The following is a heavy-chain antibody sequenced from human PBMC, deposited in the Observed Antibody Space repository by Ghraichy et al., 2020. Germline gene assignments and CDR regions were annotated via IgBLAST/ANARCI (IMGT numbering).Heavy chain of an antibody. CDR1: GFTFSSYA. Sequence: GGSLRLSCAASGFTFSSYAMNWVRQAPGKGLEWVSVISDSGDSTYYADPVKGRFTISRDNSKNTVYLQVNSLRAEDTAVYYCAKDFIAVAGMKRGAFDIWGQGTMVTVSS. V-gene: IGHV3-23*01. CDR2: ISDSGDST. J-gene: IGHJ3*02. CDR3: AKDFIAVAGMKRGAFDI. D-gene: IGHD6-19*01.